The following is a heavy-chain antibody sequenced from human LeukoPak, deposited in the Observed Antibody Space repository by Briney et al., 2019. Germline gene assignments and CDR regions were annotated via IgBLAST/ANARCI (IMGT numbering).Heavy chain of an antibody. J-gene: IGHJ4*02. V-gene: IGHV1-18*01. D-gene: IGHD3-10*01. CDR2: ISAYNGNT. Sequence: ASVKVSCKASGYTFTSYGISWVRQAPGQGLEWMGWISAYNGNTNYAQKLQGRVTMTTDTSTSTAYMELRRLRSDDTAVYYCARADGSGSYQEPFDYWGQGTLVTVSS. CDR1: GYTFTSYG. CDR3: ARADGSGSYQEPFDY.